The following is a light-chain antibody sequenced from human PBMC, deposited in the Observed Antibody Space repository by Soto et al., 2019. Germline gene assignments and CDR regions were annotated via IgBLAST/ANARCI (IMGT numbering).Light chain of an antibody. Sequence: QSALTQPASVSGSPGQWITISCTGGSTDVGRYNYVSWYQLHPGKAPKLIIYEDSNRPSGVSNRFSGSKSGNTASLTISGLGDDDEDDYYCNSYTSITAYVFGTGTKLTVL. CDR1: STDVGRYNY. J-gene: IGLJ1*01. CDR3: NSYTSITAYV. V-gene: IGLV2-14*01. CDR2: EDS.